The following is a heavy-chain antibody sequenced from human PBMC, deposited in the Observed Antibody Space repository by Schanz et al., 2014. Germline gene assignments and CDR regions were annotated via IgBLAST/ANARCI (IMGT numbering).Heavy chain of an antibody. CDR1: GFTISSYS. V-gene: IGHV3-21*01. CDR2: ISSSGSNI. CDR3: AIIGVMVAVAGTRADY. Sequence: EVHLVESGGGLVKRGGSLRLSCAASGFTISSYSMNWVRQAPGKGLEWVSSISSSGSNIYYADSVKGRFSSFRDNAKNSMFLQMIRLRAEDTDLYYCAIIGVMVAVAGTRADYWGQGTLVTVSS. J-gene: IGHJ4*02. D-gene: IGHD6-19*01.